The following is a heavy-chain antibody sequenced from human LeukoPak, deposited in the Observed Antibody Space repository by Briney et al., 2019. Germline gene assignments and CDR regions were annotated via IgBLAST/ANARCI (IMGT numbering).Heavy chain of an antibody. CDR2: IVGDTVT. CDR3: AKGSAQWEIYDY. V-gene: IGHV3-23*01. Sequence: AGGSLRLSCAASGFPFNSYAMRWVRQARAKGLEWVSAIVGDTVTVYTDSVKGRFTISRDNSKNTLYLQMNSLRAEDTAIYYCAKGSAQWEIYDYWGQGTLVTVSS. D-gene: IGHD1-26*01. CDR1: GFPFNSYA. J-gene: IGHJ4*02.